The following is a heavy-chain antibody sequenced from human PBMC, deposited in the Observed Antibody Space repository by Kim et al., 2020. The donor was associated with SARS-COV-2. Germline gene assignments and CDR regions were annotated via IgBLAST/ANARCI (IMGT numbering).Heavy chain of an antibody. Sequence: GRFTISRTSSKNTLYLQMNSLRAEDTAVYYCAKDKNYDSSGYYYFYYGMDAWGQGTTVTVSS. D-gene: IGHD3-22*01. CDR3: AKDKNYDSSGYYYFYYGMDA. J-gene: IGHJ6*02. V-gene: IGHV3-30*02.